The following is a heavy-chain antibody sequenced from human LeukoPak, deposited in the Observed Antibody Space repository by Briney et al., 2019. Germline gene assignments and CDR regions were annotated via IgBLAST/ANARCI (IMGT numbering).Heavy chain of an antibody. J-gene: IGHJ4*02. CDR3: ARGPHPHMFWVSNY. CDR2: IIPILGTA. V-gene: IGHV1-69*01. CDR1: GGTFSSYA. D-gene: IGHD5/OR15-5a*01. Sequence: SVKLSCKASGGTFSSYAISWVRLAPGQGLEWMGGIIPILGTANYAQKIQGRVTITADESTSTAYMELSSLRSEDTAVYYCARGPHPHMFWVSNYGGQGNLVTVSS.